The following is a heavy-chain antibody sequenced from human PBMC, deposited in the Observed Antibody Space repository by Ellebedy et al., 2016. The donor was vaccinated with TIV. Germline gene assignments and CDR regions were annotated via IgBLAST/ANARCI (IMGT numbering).Heavy chain of an antibody. CDR3: ARDAADSGGKFDY. J-gene: IGHJ4*02. D-gene: IGHD4-23*01. CDR1: GFTVSSNY. V-gene: IGHV3-53*01. CDR2: IYSGADGGDT. Sequence: GESLKISCAASGFTVSSNYMNWVRQAPGKGLEWVSAIYSGADGGDTYYADSVKGRFTISRDNSTNTLYLQMNSLRAEDTAVYYCARDAADSGGKFDYWGQGALVTVSS.